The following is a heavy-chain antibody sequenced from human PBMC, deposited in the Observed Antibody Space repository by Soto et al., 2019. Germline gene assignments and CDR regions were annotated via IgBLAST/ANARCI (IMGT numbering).Heavy chain of an antibody. J-gene: IGHJ5*02. CDR3: ARGRAGSSSSGEWFDP. V-gene: IGHV4-34*01. D-gene: IGHD6-6*01. Sequence: QVQLQQWGAGLLKPSETLSLTCAVYGGSFSGYYWSWIRQPPGKGLEWIGEINHSGSTNYNPSLKSRVTISVDTSKNQFSLKVSSVTAADTAVYYCARGRAGSSSSGEWFDPWGQGTLVTVSS. CDR1: GGSFSGYY. CDR2: INHSGST.